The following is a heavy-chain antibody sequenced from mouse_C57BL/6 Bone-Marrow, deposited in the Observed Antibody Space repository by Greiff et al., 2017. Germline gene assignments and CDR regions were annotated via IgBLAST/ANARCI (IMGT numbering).Heavy chain of an antibody. CDR2: IDPSDSYT. Sequence: HVQLQQPGAELVRPGTSVKLSCKASGYTFTSYWMHWVKQRPGQGLEWIGVIDPSDSYTNYKQKFKGKATLTVDTSSSTAYMQLSSLTSEDSAVYYCARADRGFAYWGQGTLVTVSA. CDR3: ARADRGFAY. CDR1: GYTFTSYW. V-gene: IGHV1-59*01. J-gene: IGHJ3*01.